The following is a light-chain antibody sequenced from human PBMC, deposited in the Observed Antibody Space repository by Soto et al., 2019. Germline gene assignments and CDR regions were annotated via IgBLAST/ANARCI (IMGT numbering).Light chain of an antibody. V-gene: IGLV2-14*01. CDR2: EVT. CDR1: RNDVGSYNS. J-gene: IGLJ1*01. Sequence: QSVLTQPASVSGSPGQSITISCTGTRNDVGSYNSVSWYQQHPGKAPKLMIYEVTNRPSGVSNRFSASKSGNTASLTISGLQAEDEAGYYCSSYTTSSTYVFGTGTKGHRP. CDR3: SSYTTSSTYV.